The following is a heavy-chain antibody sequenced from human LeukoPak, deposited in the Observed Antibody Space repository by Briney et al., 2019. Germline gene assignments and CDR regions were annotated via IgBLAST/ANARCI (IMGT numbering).Heavy chain of an antibody. V-gene: IGHV1-2*02. D-gene: IGHD6-6*01. CDR3: ARDFSSSITHYFDY. CDR1: GYTFTGYY. CDR2: INPNSGGT. J-gene: IGHJ4*02. Sequence: GASVKVSCKASGYTFTGYYMHWVRQAPGQGLEWMGWINPNSGGTNYAQKFQGRVTMTGDTSISTAYMELSRLRSDDTAVYYCARDFSSSITHYFDYWGQGTLVTVSS.